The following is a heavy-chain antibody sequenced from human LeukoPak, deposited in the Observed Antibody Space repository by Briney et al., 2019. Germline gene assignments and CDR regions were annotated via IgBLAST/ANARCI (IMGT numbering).Heavy chain of an antibody. CDR2: ISSSSSYI. J-gene: IGHJ5*02. Sequence: GGSLRLSCAASGFTFSSYSMNWVRQAPGKGLEWVSSISSSSSYIYYADSVKGRFTISRDNSKNTLYLQMNSLRAEDTAVYYCAKDRNPGAAAGRYNWFDPWGQGTLVTVSS. CDR1: GFTFSSYS. CDR3: AKDRNPGAAAGRYNWFDP. V-gene: IGHV3-21*04. D-gene: IGHD6-13*01.